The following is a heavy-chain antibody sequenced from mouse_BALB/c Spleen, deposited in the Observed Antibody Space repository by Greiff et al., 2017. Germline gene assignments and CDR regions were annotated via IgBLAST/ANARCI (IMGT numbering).Heavy chain of an antibody. J-gene: IGHJ4*01. CDR2: ISYSGST. D-gene: IGHD4-1*01. V-gene: IGHV3-2*02. Sequence: EVQGVESGPGLVKPSQSLSLTCTVTGYSITSDYAWNWIRQFPGNKLEWMGYISYSGSTSYNPSLKSRISITRDTSKNQFFLQLYSVTTEDTATYYCARSPGRYDAMDYWGQGTSVTVSS. CDR1: GYSITSDYA. CDR3: ARSPGRYDAMDY.